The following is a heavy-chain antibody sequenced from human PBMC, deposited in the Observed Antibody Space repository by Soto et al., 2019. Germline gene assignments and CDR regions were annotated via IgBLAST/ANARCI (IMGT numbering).Heavy chain of an antibody. V-gene: IGHV1-18*01. CDR1: GYTFTSYG. D-gene: IGHD3-22*01. Sequence: GASVKVSCKASGYTFTSYGISWVRQAPGQGLEWMGWISAYNGNTNYAQKLQGRVTMTTDTSTSTAYMELRSLRFDDTAVYYCAREYDSSGYSYYYYGMDVWGQGTTVTVSS. CDR2: ISAYNGNT. J-gene: IGHJ6*02. CDR3: AREYDSSGYSYYYYGMDV.